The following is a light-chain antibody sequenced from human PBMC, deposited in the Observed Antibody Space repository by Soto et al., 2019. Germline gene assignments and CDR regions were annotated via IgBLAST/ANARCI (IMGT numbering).Light chain of an antibody. V-gene: IGLV2-8*01. CDR1: SGDIGGYDY. J-gene: IGLJ1*01. CDR3: SSYAGSDNPYV. CDR2: EVT. Sequence: QSALTQPPSASGSPGQSVTISCTGTSGDIGGYDYVSWYQQHPGKAPKLMIYEVTQRPLGVPDRFSGSKSGNTASLTVSGLQAEDEADYYCSSYAGSDNPYVFGTGTKLTVL.